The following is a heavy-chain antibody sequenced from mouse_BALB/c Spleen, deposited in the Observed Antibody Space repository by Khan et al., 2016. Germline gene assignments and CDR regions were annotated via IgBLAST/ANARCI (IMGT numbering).Heavy chain of an antibody. CDR3: ARLHYCGRFAY. D-gene: IGHD1-2*01. CDR2: INPDSSTI. CDR1: GFDFSRYW. Sequence: EVKLLESGGGLVQPGGSLKLSCAASGFDFSRYWMSWVRQAPGKGLEWIGEINPDSSTINYKPSLKDKFIISRDNATNTLYLQMSKVRSEDTALYYCARLHYCGRFAYWGQGTLVTVSA. V-gene: IGHV4-1*02. J-gene: IGHJ3*01.